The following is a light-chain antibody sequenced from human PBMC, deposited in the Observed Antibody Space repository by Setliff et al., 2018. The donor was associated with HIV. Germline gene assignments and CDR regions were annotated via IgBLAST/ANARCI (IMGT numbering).Light chain of an antibody. CDR1: TSDVGAYKY. CDR3: TSYTGTSTPYV. J-gene: IGLJ1*01. V-gene: IGLV2-14*01. CDR2: EVK. Sequence: ALTQPASVSGAPGQSITISCTGTTSDVGAYKYVSWYQQYPGKAPKLMIYEVKNRPLGVSYRFSGSKSGNTASLTISGLQADDEADYYCTSYTGTSTPYVFGTGTKSPS.